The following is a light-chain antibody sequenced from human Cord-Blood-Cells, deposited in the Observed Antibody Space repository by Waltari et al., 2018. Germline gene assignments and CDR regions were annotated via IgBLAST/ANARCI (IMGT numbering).Light chain of an antibody. J-gene: IGLJ3*02. V-gene: IGLV2-23*01. CDR2: EGS. CDR3: CSYAGSSTWV. Sequence: QSGLTQPAPVPGSPGQSITISCTGTSSAVGSYNLVSWYQQHPGKAPKLMIYEGSKRPSGVSNRFSGSKSGNTASLTISGLQAEDEADYYCCSYAGSSTWVFGGGTKLTVL. CDR1: SSAVGSYNL.